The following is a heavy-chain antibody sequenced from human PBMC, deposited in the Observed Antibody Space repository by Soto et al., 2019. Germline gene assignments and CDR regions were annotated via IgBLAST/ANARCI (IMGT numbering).Heavy chain of an antibody. J-gene: IGHJ4*02. Sequence: EVQLLESGGGLVQPGGSLRLSCAASGFTFSSYAMSWVRQAPGKGLEWVSAISGSGGSTYYADSVKGRFTISRDNSKNTLYLHMNRLRAEETAVYYCAMCSGGSCCAVDYWGQGTLVTVSS. CDR3: AMCSGGSCCAVDY. CDR1: GFTFSSYA. V-gene: IGHV3-23*01. CDR2: ISGSGGST. D-gene: IGHD2-15*01.